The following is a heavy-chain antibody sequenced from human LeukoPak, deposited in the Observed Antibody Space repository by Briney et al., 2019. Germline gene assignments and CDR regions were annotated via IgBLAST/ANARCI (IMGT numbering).Heavy chain of an antibody. CDR1: GYTFTTYA. D-gene: IGHD5-18*01. CDR3: ARTTAMVTIFDY. CDR2: INAGNGNT. J-gene: IGHJ4*02. V-gene: IGHV1-3*01. Sequence: AASVTVSCKASGYTFTTYAMHWVRQAPGQRLEWMGWINAGNGNTKYSQKFQGRVTITRDASASTAYMELSSLRSEDTAVYYCARTTAMVTIFDYWGQGTLVTVSS.